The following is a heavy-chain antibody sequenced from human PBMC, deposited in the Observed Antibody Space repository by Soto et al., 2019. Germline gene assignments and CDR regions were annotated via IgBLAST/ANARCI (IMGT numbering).Heavy chain of an antibody. V-gene: IGHV3-23*01. Sequence: GVSLRLSCAASGFTFSSYAMTWVRQAPGKGLEWVSTISNSGGSTYYADSVKGRFTISRDNSKNTLYLQMNSLRAEDTAVYYCAKGGGTWPFDYWGQGTLVTVSS. CDR3: AKGGGTWPFDY. D-gene: IGHD3-3*01. CDR2: ISNSGGST. J-gene: IGHJ4*02. CDR1: GFTFSSYA.